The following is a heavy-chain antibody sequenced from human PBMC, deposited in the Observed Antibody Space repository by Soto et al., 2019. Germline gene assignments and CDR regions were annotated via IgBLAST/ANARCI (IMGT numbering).Heavy chain of an antibody. CDR3: AHTEDIVLVPAAPRYNWFDP. CDR2: IYWDDDK. D-gene: IGHD2-2*01. CDR1: GFSLSTSGVG. Sequence: QITLKESGPPLVKPTQTLTLTCTFSGFSLSTSGVGVGWIRQPPGKALEWLALIYWDDDKRYSPSLKSRLTTPKDHPQTQVVRTMTNMAPVDTATYHCAHTEDIVLVPAAPRYNWFDPWGQGTLVTVSS. V-gene: IGHV2-5*02. J-gene: IGHJ5*02.